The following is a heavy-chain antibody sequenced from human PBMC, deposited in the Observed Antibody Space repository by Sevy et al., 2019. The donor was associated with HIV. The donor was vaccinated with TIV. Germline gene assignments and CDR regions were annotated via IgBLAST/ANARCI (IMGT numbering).Heavy chain of an antibody. Sequence: AGSLRLSCAASGFTFSSYWMHWVRQAPGKGLVWVSRINSDGSSTSYADSVKGRFTISRDNAKNTLYLQMNSLRAEDTAVYYCARVGIAAAGDYYYYMDVWGKGTTVTVSS. V-gene: IGHV3-74*01. CDR3: ARVGIAAAGDYYYYMDV. CDR2: INSDGSST. CDR1: GFTFSSYW. D-gene: IGHD6-13*01. J-gene: IGHJ6*03.